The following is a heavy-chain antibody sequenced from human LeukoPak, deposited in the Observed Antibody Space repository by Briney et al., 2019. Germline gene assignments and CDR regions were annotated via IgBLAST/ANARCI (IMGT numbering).Heavy chain of an antibody. CDR1: GGSFSGYY. Sequence: SETLSLICAVYGGSFSGYYWSWIRQPPGKGLEWIGEINHSGSTNYNPSLKSRVTISVDTSKNQFSLKLSSVTAADTAVYYCARPKLELTDDDWFDPWGQGTLVTVSS. CDR3: ARPKLELTDDDWFDP. CDR2: INHSGST. D-gene: IGHD1-7*01. V-gene: IGHV4-34*01. J-gene: IGHJ5*02.